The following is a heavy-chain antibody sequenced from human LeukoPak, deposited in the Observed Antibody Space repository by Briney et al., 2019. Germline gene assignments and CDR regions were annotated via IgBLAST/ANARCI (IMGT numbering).Heavy chain of an antibody. CDR3: ARGETYYYDSSGYYSD. V-gene: IGHV3-21*01. J-gene: IGHJ4*02. Sequence: GASLRLSCAASGSSFSSSSTNWVRQAPGNGREWDLSISSSRNYIYYADSVKGRFTISRDNAKNSLYLQMNSLRAEDTAVYYCARGETYYYDSSGYYSDWGQGTLVTVSS. CDR1: GSSFSSSS. CDR2: ISSSRNYI. D-gene: IGHD3-22*01.